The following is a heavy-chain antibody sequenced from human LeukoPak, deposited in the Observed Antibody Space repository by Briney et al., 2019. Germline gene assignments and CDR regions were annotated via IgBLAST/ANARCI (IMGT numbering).Heavy chain of an antibody. CDR3: ARGNNHLFLSWGNNYYYYYMDV. V-gene: IGHV4-4*07. CDR1: GGSINSYY. CDR2: IYTSGST. D-gene: IGHD1/OR15-1a*01. J-gene: IGHJ6*03. Sequence: SETLSLTCTVSGGSINSYYWTWVRQPAGKGLEGIGRIYTSGSTNYNPSLKSRVTMSVDTSKNQFSLKLSSVTAADTAVYYCARGNNHLFLSWGNNYYYYYMDVWGKGTTVTVSS.